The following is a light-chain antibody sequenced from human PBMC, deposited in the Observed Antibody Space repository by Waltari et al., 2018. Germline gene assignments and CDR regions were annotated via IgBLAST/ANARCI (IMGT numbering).Light chain of an antibody. Sequence: QSVLTQPPSASGTPGQRVTISCSGSSSNIGSNTVNWYQPLPGTAPKLLIYSNNRRPSGVPDRFSGSKSGTSASLAISGLQSEDEADYYCAAWDDSLKTVIFGGGTKLTVL. CDR3: AAWDDSLKTVI. V-gene: IGLV1-44*01. J-gene: IGLJ2*01. CDR1: SSNIGSNT. CDR2: SNN.